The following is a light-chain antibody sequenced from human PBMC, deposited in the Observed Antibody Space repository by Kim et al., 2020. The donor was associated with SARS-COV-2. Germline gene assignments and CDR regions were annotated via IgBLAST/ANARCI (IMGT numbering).Light chain of an antibody. CDR2: QDT. J-gene: IGLJ1*01. V-gene: IGLV3-1*01. CDR3: QAWDSSTV. Sequence: VSVTLGQKGSISCSRDKLGDNDDCWYKRKPGQSPVLVTYQDTKRPSGIPERFSGSNAGNTATLTISGTQAMDEADYYCQAWDSSTVFGTGTKVTVL. CDR1: KLGDND.